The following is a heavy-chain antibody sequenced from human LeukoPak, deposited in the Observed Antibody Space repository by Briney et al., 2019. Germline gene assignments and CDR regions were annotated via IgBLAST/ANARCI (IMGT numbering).Heavy chain of an antibody. CDR2: IYTSGST. Sequence: SETLSLTCTVSGGSISSSSYYWGWIRQPAGKGLEWIGRIYTSGSTNYNPSLKSRVTISVDTSKNQFSLKLSSVTAADTAVYYCARDVYDILTGYYIWFDPWGQGTLVTVSS. CDR1: GGSISSSSYY. V-gene: IGHV4-61*02. D-gene: IGHD3-9*01. CDR3: ARDVYDILTGYYIWFDP. J-gene: IGHJ5*02.